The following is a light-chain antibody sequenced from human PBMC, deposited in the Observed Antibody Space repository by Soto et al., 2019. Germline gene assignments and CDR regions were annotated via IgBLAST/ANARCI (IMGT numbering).Light chain of an antibody. CDR3: QESYTAVFT. V-gene: IGKV1-39*01. CDR2: GAS. Sequence: DLQMTQSPSSLSASVGDRVTITCRASQSIRNYLNWYQQRPGQVPNLLLYGASSLQSGVPSRFSGSVSEADFTLTSNNLQPEDFATYYCQESYTAVFTFGPETKVGIK. J-gene: IGKJ3*01. CDR1: QSIRNY.